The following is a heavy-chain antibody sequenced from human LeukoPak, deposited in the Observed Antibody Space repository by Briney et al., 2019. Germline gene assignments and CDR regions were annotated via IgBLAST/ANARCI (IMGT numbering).Heavy chain of an antibody. Sequence: PGGSLRLSCAASGFTFSSYAMSWVRQAPGKGLEWVSAISGSGGSTYYADSVKGRFTISRDNSKNSLYLQMNSLRAEDTAVYYCARDPGTEWELLSWFDPWGQGTLVTVSS. V-gene: IGHV3-23*01. D-gene: IGHD1-26*01. CDR3: ARDPGTEWELLSWFDP. CDR2: ISGSGGST. CDR1: GFTFSSYA. J-gene: IGHJ5*02.